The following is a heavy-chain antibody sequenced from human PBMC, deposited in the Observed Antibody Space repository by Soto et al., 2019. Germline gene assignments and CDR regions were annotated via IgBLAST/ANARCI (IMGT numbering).Heavy chain of an antibody. J-gene: IGHJ4*02. V-gene: IGHV5-51*01. Sequence: PGESLKISCKASGCSFTFYWIAWVRQMPGKGLEWMGIIYPRDSDTRYSPSFQGQVSISADKSISTAYLQWSSLKAPDTAMYYCARQDGSGTYYFDSWGQGTLVTVSS. CDR1: GCSFTFYW. D-gene: IGHD3-10*01. CDR3: ARQDGSGTYYFDS. CDR2: IYPRDSDT.